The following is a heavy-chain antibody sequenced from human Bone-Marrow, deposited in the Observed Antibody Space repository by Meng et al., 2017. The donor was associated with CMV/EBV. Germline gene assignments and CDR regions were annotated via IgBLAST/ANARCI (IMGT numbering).Heavy chain of an antibody. Sequence: AASGFTFSGCALNWVRQAPGKGLEWVSAITANGVNTYYAGSVKGRFTISRDSSKNTLYLQMNSLRAEDTAVYYCTKSLGDDYNPIDCWGQGTLVTVSS. CDR2: ITANGVNT. CDR3: TKSLGDDYNPIDC. V-gene: IGHV3-23*01. D-gene: IGHD5-24*01. J-gene: IGHJ4*02. CDR1: GFTFSGCA.